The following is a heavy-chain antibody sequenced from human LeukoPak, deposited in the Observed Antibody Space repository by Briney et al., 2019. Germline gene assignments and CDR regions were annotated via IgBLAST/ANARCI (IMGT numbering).Heavy chain of an antibody. J-gene: IGHJ5*02. D-gene: IGHD6-25*01. Sequence: GGSLRLSCAASGFTVTSNPMHWVRQTPGKGLEWVALISNDGSNQQYSDSVSGRFTISRDTSKNTVYLQMNSLRGDDTAVYYCARERGSSGRAGWFDPWGQGTLVTASS. CDR1: GFTVTSNP. CDR2: ISNDGSNQ. CDR3: ARERGSSGRAGWFDP. V-gene: IGHV3-30*04.